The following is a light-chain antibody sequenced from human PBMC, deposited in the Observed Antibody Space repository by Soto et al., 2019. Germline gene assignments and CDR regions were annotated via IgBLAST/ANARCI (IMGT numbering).Light chain of an antibody. V-gene: IGKV1-27*01. Sequence: DIEMTQSPSSLSASVGDRVTITCRASQGISNYLAWYQQRPGQVPKLPIYAASTLQSGVPSRFSGSGSETDFTLTISSLQPEDVATYYCQKYDSAPWTFGQGTEVEIK. CDR3: QKYDSAPWT. CDR1: QGISNY. J-gene: IGKJ1*01. CDR2: AAS.